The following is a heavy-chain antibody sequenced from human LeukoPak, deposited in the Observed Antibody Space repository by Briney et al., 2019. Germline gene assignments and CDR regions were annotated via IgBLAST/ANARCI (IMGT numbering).Heavy chain of an antibody. CDR1: GFTFSSYG. CDR2: IRYDGSNK. CDR3: AKVYSSSWYGVDNWFDP. Sequence: GGSLRLSCAASGFTFSSYGMHWVRQAPGKGLEWVAFIRYDGSNKYYADSVKGRFTISRDNSKNTLYLQMNSLRAEDTAVYYCAKVYSSSWYGVDNWFDPWGQGTLVTVSS. V-gene: IGHV3-30*02. D-gene: IGHD6-13*01. J-gene: IGHJ5*02.